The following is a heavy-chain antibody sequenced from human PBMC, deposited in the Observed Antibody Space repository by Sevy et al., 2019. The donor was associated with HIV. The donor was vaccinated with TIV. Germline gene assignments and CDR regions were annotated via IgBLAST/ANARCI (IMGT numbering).Heavy chain of an antibody. Sequence: ASVKVSCKVSGYTLTGLSMHWVRQAPGEGLEWMGGFDPEDGETIYAQKFQGRVTMTEDTSTDTAYMELSSLRSEDAAVYYCATTKDYYDSSGSPFDYWGQGTLVTVSS. J-gene: IGHJ4*02. D-gene: IGHD3-22*01. V-gene: IGHV1-24*01. CDR2: FDPEDGET. CDR3: ATTKDYYDSSGSPFDY. CDR1: GYTLTGLS.